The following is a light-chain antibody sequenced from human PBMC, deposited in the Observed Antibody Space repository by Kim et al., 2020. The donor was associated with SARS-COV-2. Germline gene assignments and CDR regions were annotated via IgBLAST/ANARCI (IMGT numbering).Light chain of an antibody. Sequence: SITISCTGTTNDVSGYNYVSWYQQHPGKAPKLIIFDVTNRPSGVSNRCSGSKSGNTASLTISGLQAADEADYYCSSYITRTGLYVFGAGTKVTVL. CDR3: SSYITRTGLYV. V-gene: IGLV2-14*03. CDR1: TNDVSGYNY. CDR2: DVT. J-gene: IGLJ1*01.